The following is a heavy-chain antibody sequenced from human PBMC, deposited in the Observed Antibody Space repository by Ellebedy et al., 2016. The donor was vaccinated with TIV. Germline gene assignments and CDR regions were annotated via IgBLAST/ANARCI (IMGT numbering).Heavy chain of an antibody. CDR2: ISSDGSHI. CDR3: ARGRCSGANCHYFDY. D-gene: IGHD2-15*01. CDR1: GFTLSNYA. J-gene: IGHJ4*02. V-gene: IGHV3-30*04. Sequence: PGGSLRLSCAVSGFTLSNYAVYWVRHAPGKELQWVTFISSDGSHINYADSVKGRFTISRDISKNTMYLQMNSLRAEDTALYFCARGRCSGANCHYFDYWGQGTVVTVSS.